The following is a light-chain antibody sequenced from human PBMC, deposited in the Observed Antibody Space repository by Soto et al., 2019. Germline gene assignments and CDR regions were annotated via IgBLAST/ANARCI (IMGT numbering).Light chain of an antibody. CDR3: QQRSNWLT. Sequence: EIVLTQSPATLSLSPRERATLSGRASQSVSSYLAWYQQKPGQAPRLLIYDAAHRATGIPARFSGSGSGTDFTLTIRSLEPEDFAVYYCQQRSNWLTFGGGSKVDIK. V-gene: IGKV3-11*01. J-gene: IGKJ4*01. CDR1: QSVSSY. CDR2: DAA.